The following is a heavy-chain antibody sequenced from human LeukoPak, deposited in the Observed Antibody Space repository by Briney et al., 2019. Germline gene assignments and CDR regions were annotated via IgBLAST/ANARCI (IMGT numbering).Heavy chain of an antibody. V-gene: IGHV3-23*01. Sequence: GGSLRLSCAASGFTFRSYAMSWVRQSPGKGLEWVSGLTTGGSAYYVDSVRGRFTISRGDSKNTLYLQMNGLRAEDTAVYYCAKSGTDYDFWDSGYWGQGTLVTVSS. D-gene: IGHD3-3*01. CDR2: LTTGGSA. J-gene: IGHJ4*02. CDR3: AKSGTDYDFWDSGY. CDR1: GFTFRSYA.